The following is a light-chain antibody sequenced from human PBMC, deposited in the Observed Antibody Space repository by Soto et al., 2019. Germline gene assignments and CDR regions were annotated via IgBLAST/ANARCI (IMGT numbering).Light chain of an antibody. V-gene: IGKV1-39*01. Sequence: DIELTQSPPTLYASVGDRVTITCRASQSISSYLNWYQQKPGKAPKLLIYAASSLQSGVPSRFSGSGSGTHFTLTISSLQPEDFATYYCQQSYSNPRTFGQGTKVDIK. CDR3: QQSYSNPRT. CDR1: QSISSY. CDR2: AAS. J-gene: IGKJ1*01.